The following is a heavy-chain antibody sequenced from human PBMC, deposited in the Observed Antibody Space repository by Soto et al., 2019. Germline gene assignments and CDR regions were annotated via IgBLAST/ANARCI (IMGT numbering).Heavy chain of an antibody. J-gene: IGHJ6*02. CDR2: ISPSTSHI. CDR1: GFTFSSCT. V-gene: IGHV3-21*01. CDR3: SGCSGGACHQNYGMDV. Sequence: EVHLVESGGGLVKPGGSLRLSCAVSGFTFSSCTMNWVRQAPGKGLEWVSSISPSTSHIYYADSVKGRFTISRDNAKNSLFLQKNSLRGEDTAVYYCSGCSGGACHQNYGMDVWGQGTTVTVSS. D-gene: IGHD2-15*01.